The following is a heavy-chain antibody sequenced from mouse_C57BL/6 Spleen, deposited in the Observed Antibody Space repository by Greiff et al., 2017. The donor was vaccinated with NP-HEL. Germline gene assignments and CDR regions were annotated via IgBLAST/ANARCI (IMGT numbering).Heavy chain of an antibody. CDR2: ISSGSSTI. Sequence: EVKLVESGGGLVKPGGSLKLSCAASGFTFSDYGMHWVRQAPEKGLEWVAYISSGSSTIYYADTVKGRFTISRDNAKNTPFLQLTSLRSEDTAMYYCARLGTTVVATEAMDYWGQGTSVTVSS. J-gene: IGHJ4*01. CDR3: ARLGTTVVATEAMDY. CDR1: GFTFSDYG. V-gene: IGHV5-17*01. D-gene: IGHD1-1*01.